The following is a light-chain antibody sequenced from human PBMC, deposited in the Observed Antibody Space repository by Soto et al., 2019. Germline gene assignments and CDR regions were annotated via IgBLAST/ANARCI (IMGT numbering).Light chain of an antibody. Sequence: EIVMTQSPATLSVSPGERATLSCRASQSVSSNLAWYQQKPRQTPKLLIYVASTRATGIPARFSGSGSGKEFTLTISSLQSEDCAFYCCQHYNVWPLTFGGGTKVEFK. V-gene: IGKV3-15*01. J-gene: IGKJ4*01. CDR2: VAS. CDR3: QHYNVWPLT. CDR1: QSVSSN.